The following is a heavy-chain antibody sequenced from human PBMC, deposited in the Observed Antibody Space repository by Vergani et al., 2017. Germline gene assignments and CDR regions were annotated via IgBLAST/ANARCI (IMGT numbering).Heavy chain of an antibody. CDR1: GYTFTGYY. V-gene: IGHV1-2*02. Sequence: QVQLVQSGAEVKKPGASVKVSCKASGYTFTGYYMHWVRQAPGQGLEWMGWINPNSGGTNYAQKFQGRVTMTTDTSTSTAYMELRSLRSDDTAVYYCARPYSSGWYYFDYWGQGTLVTVSS. J-gene: IGHJ4*02. CDR2: INPNSGGT. CDR3: ARPYSSGWYYFDY. D-gene: IGHD6-19*01.